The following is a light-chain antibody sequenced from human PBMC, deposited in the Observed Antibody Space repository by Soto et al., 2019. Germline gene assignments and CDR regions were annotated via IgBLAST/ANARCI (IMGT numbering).Light chain of an antibody. Sequence: IQMTQSPSSLSASVGDSVTITCQASQDISIYLHWYQQHPGKAPKLLIYDASNLEAGVPSRFGGSGSGTHFSLTISSLQPEDFATYYCQQYETLYTFGPGTKLEI. J-gene: IGKJ2*01. V-gene: IGKV1-33*01. CDR3: QQYETLYT. CDR2: DAS. CDR1: QDISIY.